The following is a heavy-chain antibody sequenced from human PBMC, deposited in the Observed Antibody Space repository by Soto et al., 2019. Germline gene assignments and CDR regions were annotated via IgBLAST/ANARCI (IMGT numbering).Heavy chain of an antibody. CDR3: ARDPPYYYGSGRYGMDV. D-gene: IGHD3-10*01. V-gene: IGHV3-33*01. Sequence: GGSLRLSCAASGFTFSSYGMHWVRQAPGKGLEWVAVIWYDGSNKYYADSVKGRFTISRDNSKNTLYLQMNSLRAEDTAVYYCARDPPYYYGSGRYGMDVWGQGTTVTVSS. J-gene: IGHJ6*02. CDR1: GFTFSSYG. CDR2: IWYDGSNK.